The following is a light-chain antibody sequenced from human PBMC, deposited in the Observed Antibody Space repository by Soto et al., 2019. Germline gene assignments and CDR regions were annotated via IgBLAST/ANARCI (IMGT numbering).Light chain of an antibody. CDR3: QHRSNWIT. V-gene: IGKV3-11*01. CDR1: QSVSGY. CDR2: ATT. J-gene: IGKJ5*01. Sequence: EIVLTHSPATLSLSPCERATLSFRASQSVSGYFAWYQQTAGAAPRLINYATTYRATVTPGWSSSSAWRTVFTLTISRLAPEDFAYYYCQHRSNWITFGQGTRLDIK.